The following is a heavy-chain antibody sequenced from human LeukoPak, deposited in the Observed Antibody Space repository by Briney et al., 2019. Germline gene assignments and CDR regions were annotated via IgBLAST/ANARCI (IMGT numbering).Heavy chain of an antibody. Sequence: GGSLRLSCAASGFTFSSYSMNWVRQAPGKGLEWVSYISSSSSTIYYADSAKGRFTISRDNAKNSLYLQMNSLRAEDTAVYYCATIVVVTQTSHYYYYGMDVWGQGTTVTVSS. J-gene: IGHJ6*02. V-gene: IGHV3-48*04. CDR2: ISSSSSTI. CDR1: GFTFSSYS. CDR3: ATIVVVTQTSHYYYYGMDV. D-gene: IGHD2-21*02.